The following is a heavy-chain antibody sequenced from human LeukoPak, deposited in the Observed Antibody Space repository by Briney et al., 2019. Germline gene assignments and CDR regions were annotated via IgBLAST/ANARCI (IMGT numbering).Heavy chain of an antibody. CDR1: GFTFSDYY. Sequence: GGSLRLSCAASGFTFSDYYMSWIRQAPGKGLEWVSYISSSGSTIYYADSVKGRFTISRDNSNNMVYLQMNSLRAEDTAIYYCAKDAGATGIDYYYYYMDVWGKGTTVTISS. V-gene: IGHV3-11*01. D-gene: IGHD1-26*01. J-gene: IGHJ6*03. CDR2: ISSSGSTI. CDR3: AKDAGATGIDYYYYYMDV.